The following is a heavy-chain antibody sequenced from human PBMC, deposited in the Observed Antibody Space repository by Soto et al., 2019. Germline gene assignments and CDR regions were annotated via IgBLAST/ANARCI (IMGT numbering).Heavy chain of an antibody. CDR1: GGSISSGDYY. Sequence: SETLSLTCTVSGGSISSGDYYWSWIRQPPGKGLEWIGYIYYSGSTYYNPSLKSRVTISVDTSKNQFSLKLSSVTAADTAVYYCARAGQGGKWFDPWGQGTLATVSS. D-gene: IGHD3-16*01. CDR2: IYYSGST. V-gene: IGHV4-30-4*01. CDR3: ARAGQGGKWFDP. J-gene: IGHJ5*02.